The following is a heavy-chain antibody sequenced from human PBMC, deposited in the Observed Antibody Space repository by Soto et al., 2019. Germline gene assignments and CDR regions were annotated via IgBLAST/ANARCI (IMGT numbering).Heavy chain of an antibody. J-gene: IGHJ4*02. CDR3: ARHGYSAGGGYFDY. V-gene: IGHV3-66*04. CDR1: GFTVSSNY. D-gene: IGHD5-18*01. CDR2: IYSGGSA. Sequence: EVQLVESGGGLVQPGGSLRLSCAASGFTVSSNYMSWVRQAPGKGLEWVSVIYSGGSAYYADSVKGRFTISRDNSKNTLYLQMTSLRAVDTAVYYCARHGYSAGGGYFDYWGQGTLVTVSS.